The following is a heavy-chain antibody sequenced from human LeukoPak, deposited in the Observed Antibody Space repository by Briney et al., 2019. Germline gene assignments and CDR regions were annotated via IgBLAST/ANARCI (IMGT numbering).Heavy chain of an antibody. J-gene: IGHJ4*02. Sequence: SETLSLTCTVSGGSLTDYYWSGIRQPPARGLEGIGYIYYSGPTNYNPSLKSRVTISLDPSKNQFSLKLTSVTAADTAVYYCARRAPGGTIFGVLTHYFDSWGQGTLVTVSS. D-gene: IGHD3-3*01. CDR2: IYYSGPT. CDR3: ARRAPGGTIFGVLTHYFDS. CDR1: GGSLTDYY. V-gene: IGHV4-59*08.